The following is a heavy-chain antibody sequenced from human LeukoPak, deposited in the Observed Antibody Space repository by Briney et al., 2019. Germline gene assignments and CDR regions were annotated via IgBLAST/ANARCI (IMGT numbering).Heavy chain of an antibody. CDR3: ARGPGNDP. CDR1: GYSFTTWE. Sequence: ASVTVSCKTSGYSFTTWEINWVRQAAGQGLEWMGWVHPNSGNTAYAQKSQGRVTMTRDTSKRTAYTELSGVGFDDTAVYLWARGPGNDPWGQGTRVTVSS. V-gene: IGHV1-8*01. CDR2: VHPNSGNT. J-gene: IGHJ5*02. D-gene: IGHD3-10*01.